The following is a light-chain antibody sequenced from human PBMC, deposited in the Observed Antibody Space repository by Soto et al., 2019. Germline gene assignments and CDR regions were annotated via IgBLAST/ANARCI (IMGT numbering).Light chain of an antibody. CDR1: QSVSSNN. CDR2: GAS. CDR3: HQYGTSSIT. Sequence: IVLTQSPGTLSLSPGERATLSCRASQSVSSNNLVWYQQKPGQAPRLLIYGASSRATGIPDRISGSGSGTDFTLTISRLEPEDFAVYYCHQYGTSSITFAQGTRLETK. V-gene: IGKV3-20*01. J-gene: IGKJ5*01.